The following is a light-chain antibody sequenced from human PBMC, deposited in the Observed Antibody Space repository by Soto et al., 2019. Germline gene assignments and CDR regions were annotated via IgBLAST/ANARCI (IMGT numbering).Light chain of an antibody. CDR3: QHRSSWPPF. J-gene: IGKJ1*01. Sequence: EVVLTQSPDTLSLPAGDSATLSCRASQSISSYLAWYQQKPGQAPRLLIYDASSRATGIPARFSGRGSGTDFTLTISSLEPEDFAVYYCQHRSSWPPFFGQGTKVDIK. CDR2: DAS. CDR1: QSISSY. V-gene: IGKV3-11*01.